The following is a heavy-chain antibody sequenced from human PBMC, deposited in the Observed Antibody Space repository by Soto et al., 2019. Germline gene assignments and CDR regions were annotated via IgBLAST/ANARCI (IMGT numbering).Heavy chain of an antibody. V-gene: IGHV3-15*07. CDR3: TTAGAGIQLWLLGGSGW. CDR1: GFTFSNAW. J-gene: IGHJ4*02. CDR2: IKSKTDVGPT. D-gene: IGHD5-18*01. Sequence: EVQLVESGGGLVKPGGSLRLYCAASGFTFSNAWMNWVRQAPGKGLEWVGRIKSKTDVGPTDYAAPVKGRFSISRDDSKNTLFLQMNSLKAEDTAVYYCTTAGAGIQLWLLGGSGWWGQGTLVTVSS.